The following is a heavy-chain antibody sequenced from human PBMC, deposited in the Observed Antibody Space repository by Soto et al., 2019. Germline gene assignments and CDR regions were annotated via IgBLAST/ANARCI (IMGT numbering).Heavy chain of an antibody. CDR2: IYYSGST. CDR1: GGSISSYY. Sequence: PSETLSLTCTVSGGSISSYYWSWIRQPPGKGLEWIGYIYYSGSTNYNPSLKSRVTISVDTSKNQFSLKLSSVTAADTAVYYCARLRGYSYGYNHYYMEVWGKGTTVTVSS. V-gene: IGHV4-59*08. CDR3: ARLRGYSYGYNHYYMEV. J-gene: IGHJ6*03. D-gene: IGHD5-18*01.